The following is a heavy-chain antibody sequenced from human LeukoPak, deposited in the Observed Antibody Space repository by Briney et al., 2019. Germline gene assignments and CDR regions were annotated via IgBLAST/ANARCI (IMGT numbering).Heavy chain of an antibody. CDR2: INWNGDST. CDR1: GFTFDDDG. CDR3: ARDLSGSYGIDY. Sequence: PGGSLRLSCAVSGFTFDDDGMSWVRQAPGKGLEWVSGINWNGDSTGYADSVKGRFTISRDNAKNSLYLRMNSLRAEDTALYYCARDLSGSYGIDYWGQGTLVTVSS. D-gene: IGHD1-26*01. J-gene: IGHJ4*02. V-gene: IGHV3-20*04.